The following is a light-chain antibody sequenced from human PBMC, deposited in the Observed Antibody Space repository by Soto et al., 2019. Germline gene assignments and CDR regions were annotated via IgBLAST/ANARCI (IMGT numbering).Light chain of an antibody. CDR1: QSISSK. CDR3: QQDHDWKI. Sequence: TVMTQSPATLSVSPGEMATLSCRASQSISSKLAWYQQKPGQAPRLLIYGASTRAIGVPARFSGSASGTEFTTTISTLQSEDLAIYYCQQDHDWKIFGQGTKVEI. J-gene: IGKJ1*01. V-gene: IGKV3-15*01. CDR2: GAS.